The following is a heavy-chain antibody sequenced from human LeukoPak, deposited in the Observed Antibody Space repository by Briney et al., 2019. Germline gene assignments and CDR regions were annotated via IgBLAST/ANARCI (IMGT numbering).Heavy chain of an antibody. J-gene: IGHJ4*02. CDR2: IGGSGGST. CDR3: TRPGVVAVANDY. V-gene: IGHV3-23*01. D-gene: IGHD2-15*01. Sequence: GGSLRLSCAASGFTFSSYGMSWVRQAPGKGLEWVSAIGGSGGSTYYADSVKGRFTISRDNSKNTLYLQMNSLRAEDTAVYYCTRPGVVAVANDYWGQGTLVTVSS. CDR1: GFTFSSYG.